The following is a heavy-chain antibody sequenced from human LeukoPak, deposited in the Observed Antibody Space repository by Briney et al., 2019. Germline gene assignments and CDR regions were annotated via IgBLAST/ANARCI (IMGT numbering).Heavy chain of an antibody. CDR3: ARARTMIVVVLGDSDAFDI. CDR1: GGSISSGSYY. Sequence: PSETLSLTCTVSGGSISSGSYYWSWIRQPAGKGLEWIVRIYTSGSTNYNPSLKSRVTISVDTSKNQFSLKLSSVTAADTAVYYCARARTMIVVVLGDSDAFDIWGQGTMVTVSS. D-gene: IGHD3-22*01. V-gene: IGHV4-61*02. J-gene: IGHJ3*02. CDR2: IYTSGST.